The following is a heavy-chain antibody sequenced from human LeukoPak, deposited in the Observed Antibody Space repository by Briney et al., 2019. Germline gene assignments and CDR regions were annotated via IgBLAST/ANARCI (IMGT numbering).Heavy chain of an antibody. J-gene: IGHJ6*02. CDR2: ISYDGSNK. D-gene: IGHD3-3*01. V-gene: IGHV3-30*18. Sequence: GGSLRLSCAASGFTFSSYGIHWVRQAPGKGLEWVAVISYDGSNKYYADSVKGRFIISRDNSKNTLYLQMNSLRAEDTAVYYCAKGSGYYYYGMDVWGQGTTVTVSS. CDR3: AKGSGYYYYGMDV. CDR1: GFTFSSYG.